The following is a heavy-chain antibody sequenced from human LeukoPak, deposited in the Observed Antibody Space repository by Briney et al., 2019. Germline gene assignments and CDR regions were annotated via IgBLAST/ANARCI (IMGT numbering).Heavy chain of an antibody. CDR2: ISSDGSTT. J-gene: IGHJ4*02. Sequence: GGCLRLSCAASGSTFRSYWMHWVRQVPGKGLVWVSRISSDGSTTSYADSVKGRFTISRDNAKNTLYLQMNSLRAEDTAVYYCARDRWGRNYYDSSGYPGDYWGQGTLVTVSS. D-gene: IGHD3-22*01. CDR3: ARDRWGRNYYDSSGYPGDY. CDR1: GSTFRSYW. V-gene: IGHV3-74*01.